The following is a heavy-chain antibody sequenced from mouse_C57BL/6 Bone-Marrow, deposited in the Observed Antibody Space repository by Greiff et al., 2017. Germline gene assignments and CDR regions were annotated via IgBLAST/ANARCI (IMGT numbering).Heavy chain of an antibody. J-gene: IGHJ3*01. CDR3: ARQEVGAVKLRLGFAY. Sequence: EVKLQESGGDLVKPGGSVKLSCAASGFTFSSYGMSWVRQTPDKRLEWVATISSGGSYTYYPDSVKGRFTISRDNAKNTLYLQMSSLKSEDTAMYYCARQEVGAVKLRLGFAYWGQGTLVTVSA. D-gene: IGHD3-2*02. CDR2: ISSGGSYT. V-gene: IGHV5-6*01. CDR1: GFTFSSYG.